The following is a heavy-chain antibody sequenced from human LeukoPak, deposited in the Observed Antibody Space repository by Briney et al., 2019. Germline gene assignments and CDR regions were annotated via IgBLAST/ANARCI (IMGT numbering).Heavy chain of an antibody. CDR1: GFTFARYN. V-gene: IGHV3-21*01. CDR2: ITSSSSNI. CDR3: VRAVEYYYDSSGYAVDY. Sequence: GGSLRLSCAASGFTFARYNMNWVRQAPGKGLEWVSSITSSSSNIYYADSVTGRFTIPRDNAKNSLYLQMNSLRAEDTAVYYCVRAVEYYYDSSGYAVDYWGQGTLVTVSS. J-gene: IGHJ4*02. D-gene: IGHD3-22*01.